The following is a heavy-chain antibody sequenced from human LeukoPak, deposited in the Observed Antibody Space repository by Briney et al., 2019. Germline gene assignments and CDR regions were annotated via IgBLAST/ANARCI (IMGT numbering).Heavy chain of an antibody. CDR1: GGSITSGNYY. Sequence: PPETLSLTCTVSGGSITSGNYYWSWIRQPPGKGLEWIGYIFYTGSTNYSPSLKSRVFISVDTFKNQFSLKLSSVTAADTAVYFCARKYPDHWFDPWGQGTLVTVSS. V-gene: IGHV4-30-4*01. D-gene: IGHD6-6*01. CDR3: ARKYPDHWFDP. CDR2: IFYTGST. J-gene: IGHJ5*02.